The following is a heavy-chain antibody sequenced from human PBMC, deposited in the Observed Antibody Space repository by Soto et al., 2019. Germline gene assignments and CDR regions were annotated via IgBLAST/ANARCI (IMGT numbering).Heavy chain of an antibody. Sequence: GESLKISCKGSGYSFTSYWIGWVRQMPGKGLEWMGIIYPGDSDTRYSPSFQGQVTISADKSISTAYLQWSSLKASDTAMYYCARHVIVVVPAASRVYSRENYYYMDVWGKGTTVTVSS. J-gene: IGHJ6*03. CDR2: IYPGDSDT. V-gene: IGHV5-51*01. D-gene: IGHD2-2*01. CDR3: ARHVIVVVPAASRVYSRENYYYMDV. CDR1: GYSFTSYW.